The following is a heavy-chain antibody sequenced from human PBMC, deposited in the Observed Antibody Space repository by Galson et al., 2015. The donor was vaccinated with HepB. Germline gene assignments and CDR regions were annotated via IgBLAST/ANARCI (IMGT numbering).Heavy chain of an antibody. V-gene: IGHV1-69-2*01. D-gene: IGHD3-10*01. CDR3: ATGTNSGSYSTYYYYYYMDV. CDR1: GYTFTDYY. J-gene: IGHJ6*03. CDR2: VDPEDGET. Sequence: VKVSCKVSGYTFTDYYMHWVQQAPGKGLEWMGLVDPEDGETIYAEKFQGRVTITADTSTDTAYMELSSLRSEDTAAYYCATGTNSGSYSTYYYYYYMDVWGKGTTVTVSS.